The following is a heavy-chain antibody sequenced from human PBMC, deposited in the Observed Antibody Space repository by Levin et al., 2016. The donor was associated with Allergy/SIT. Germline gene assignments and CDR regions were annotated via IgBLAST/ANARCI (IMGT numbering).Heavy chain of an antibody. Sequence: RQAPGKGLEWIGYIYYSGSTYYNPSLKSRVTISVDTSKNQFSLKLSSVTAADTAVYYCARESFRDWSGLRVGAFDIWGQGTMVTVSS. V-gene: IGHV4-31*02. CDR3: ARESFRDWSGLRVGAFDI. J-gene: IGHJ3*02. CDR2: IYYSGST. D-gene: IGHD3-3*01.